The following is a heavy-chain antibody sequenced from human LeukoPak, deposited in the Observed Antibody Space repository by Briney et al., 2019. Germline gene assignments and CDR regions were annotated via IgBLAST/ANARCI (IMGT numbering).Heavy chain of an antibody. J-gene: IGHJ4*02. CDR3: TREDHSNYNY. D-gene: IGHD4-11*01. Sequence: GGSLRLSCAASGFTFNSYWMHWVRQAPGKGLVWVSRIKTDGSSTSYADSVKGRFTISRDNAKNTLYLQMNSLRAEDTAVHYCTREDHSNYNYWGQGTLVTVSS. V-gene: IGHV3-74*01. CDR1: GFTFNSYW. CDR2: IKTDGSST.